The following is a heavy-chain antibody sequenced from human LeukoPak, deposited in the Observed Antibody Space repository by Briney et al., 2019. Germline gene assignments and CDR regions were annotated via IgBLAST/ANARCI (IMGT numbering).Heavy chain of an antibody. CDR1: GFTFSSYA. V-gene: IGHV3-7*01. D-gene: IGHD2-2*01. CDR2: IKQDGSER. J-gene: IGHJ4*02. Sequence: TGGSLRLSCAASGFTFSSYAMSWVRQAPGKGLEWVANIKQDGSERYYVDSVKGRFTISRDNAKNSLYLQMNSLRAEDTAVYYCAMGGGVVPAAIDDWGQGTLVTVSS. CDR3: AMGGGVVPAAIDD.